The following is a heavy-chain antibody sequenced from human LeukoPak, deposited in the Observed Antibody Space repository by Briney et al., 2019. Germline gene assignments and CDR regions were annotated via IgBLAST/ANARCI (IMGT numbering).Heavy chain of an antibody. CDR3: ARASYDFWSGYSSGFWFDP. J-gene: IGHJ5*02. CDR2: INHSGST. Sequence: SETLSLTCAVYGGSFSGYYWSWIRQPPGKGLEWIGEINHSGSTNYNPSLKSRVTISVDTSKNQFSLKLSSVTAADTAVYYCARASYDFWSGYSSGFWFDPWGQGTLVTVSS. D-gene: IGHD3-3*01. V-gene: IGHV4-34*01. CDR1: GGSFSGYY.